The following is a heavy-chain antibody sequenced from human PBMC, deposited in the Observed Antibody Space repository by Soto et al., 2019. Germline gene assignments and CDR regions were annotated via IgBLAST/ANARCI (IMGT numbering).Heavy chain of an antibody. Sequence: QVQMVQSGSEVKKPGASRKVSCKASGYIFTGHYLHWLRQAPGQGLEWMGWINPNSGETHHAQKFQGRVTMTRDTSINQGYLDVNSVIADDTAVYYCARDATLTVATKIPFEIWGQGTLVTVSS. D-gene: IGHD6-19*01. CDR3: ARDATLTVATKIPFEI. J-gene: IGHJ3*02. CDR2: INPNSGET. CDR1: GYIFTGHY. V-gene: IGHV1-2*02.